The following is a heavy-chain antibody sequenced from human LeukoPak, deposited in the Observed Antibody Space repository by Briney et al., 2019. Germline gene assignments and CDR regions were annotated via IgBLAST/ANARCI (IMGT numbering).Heavy chain of an antibody. CDR2: INTNTGNS. V-gene: IGHV7-4-1*02. Sequence: ASVKVSCKASGYSLTHYAMNWVRQAPGQGLEWMGWINTNTGNSTYAQGFTGRFVFSLDTSVSTAYLQISSLEAEDTAVYYCASSGSYRFDYWGQGTLVTVSS. J-gene: IGHJ4*02. D-gene: IGHD1-26*01. CDR1: GYSLTHYA. CDR3: ASSGSYRFDY.